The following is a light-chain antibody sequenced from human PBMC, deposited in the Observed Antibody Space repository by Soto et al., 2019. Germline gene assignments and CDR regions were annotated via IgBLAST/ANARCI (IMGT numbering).Light chain of an antibody. J-gene: IGLJ2*01. CDR2: EDD. Sequence: NFMLTQPHSVSESPGKTVTISCTRSSGSIGSNSVQWYRQRPGSAPTIVIYEDDQRPSGVPNRFAGSIVRSSNSASLTISGLQTEDEADYYCQSYDTNTVVFGGGTQLTVL. V-gene: IGLV6-57*04. CDR1: SGSIGSNS. CDR3: QSYDTNTVV.